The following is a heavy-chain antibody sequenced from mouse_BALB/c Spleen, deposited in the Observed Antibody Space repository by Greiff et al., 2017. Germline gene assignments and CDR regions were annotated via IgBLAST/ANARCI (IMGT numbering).Heavy chain of an antibody. Sequence: EVMLVESGGGLVKPGGSLKLSCAASGFTFSSYTMSWVRQTPEKRLEWVATISSGGSYTYYPDSVKGRFTISRDNAKNTLYLQMSSLKSEDTAMYYCTREGTTVEYYFDYWGQGTTLTVSS. D-gene: IGHD1-1*01. CDR2: ISSGGSYT. V-gene: IGHV5-6-4*01. CDR3: TREGTTVEYYFDY. CDR1: GFTFSSYT. J-gene: IGHJ2*01.